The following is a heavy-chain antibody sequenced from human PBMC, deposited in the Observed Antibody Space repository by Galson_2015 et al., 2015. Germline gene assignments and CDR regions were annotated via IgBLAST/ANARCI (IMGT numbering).Heavy chain of an antibody. CDR1: GFTFSSYW. CDR2: IKQDGSEK. CDR3: ARAHLVVRWGTYYFDY. D-gene: IGHD2-2*01. V-gene: IGHV3-7*01. Sequence: SLRLSCAASGFTFSSYWMSWVRQAPGKGLEWVANIKQDGSEKYYVDSVKGRFTISRDNAKNSLYLQMNSLRAEDTAVYYCARAHLVVRWGTYYFDYWGQGTLVTVSS. J-gene: IGHJ4*02.